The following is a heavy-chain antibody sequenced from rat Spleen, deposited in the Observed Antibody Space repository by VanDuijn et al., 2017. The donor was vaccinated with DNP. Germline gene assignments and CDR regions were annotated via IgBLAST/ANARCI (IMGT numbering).Heavy chain of an antibody. Sequence: EVQLVESGGGLVQPGRSLKFSCAASGFTFSDYAMAWVRQVPKKGLEWVATIIYDGSRTYYRDSVKGRFTISRDNAKSTLYLQMDSLRSEDTATYYCAGSGDYWYFDFWGPGTMVTVSS. J-gene: IGHJ1*01. CDR2: IIYDGSRT. V-gene: IGHV5-17*01. CDR3: AGSGDYWYFDF. CDR1: GFTFSDYA. D-gene: IGHD1-1*01.